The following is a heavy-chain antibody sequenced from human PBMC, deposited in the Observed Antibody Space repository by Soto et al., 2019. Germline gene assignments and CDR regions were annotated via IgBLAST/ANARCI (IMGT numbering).Heavy chain of an antibody. V-gene: IGHV3-53*01. D-gene: IGHD3-22*01. CDR2: IYSGGST. CDR3: ARDRVESGYPEYFQH. J-gene: IGHJ1*01. CDR1: GFTVNSKY. Sequence: EVQLVESGGGLIQPGGSLRLSCAASGFTVNSKYMSWVRQAPGKGLEWVSVIYSGGSTYYADSVKGRFTISRDNSKNTLYLQMNSLRAEDTAVYYCARDRVESGYPEYFQHWGQGTLVTVS.